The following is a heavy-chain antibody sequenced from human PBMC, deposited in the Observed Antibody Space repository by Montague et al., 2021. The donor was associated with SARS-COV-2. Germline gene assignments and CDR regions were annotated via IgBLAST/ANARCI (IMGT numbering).Heavy chain of an antibody. J-gene: IGHJ3*02. Sequence: TLSLTCTVSGGSISSNDSYCSLIHPQPGKLQWWVGYNYCSGTTYNTPSIRRLVIISVDTSKQQFSLQLSSVTAAATADYYCARGMYGLIETTDALDIWGQGTMVSVSS. V-gene: IGHV4-31*01. CDR3: ARGMYGLIETTDALDI. CDR1: GGSISSNDSY. D-gene: IGHD3-10*01. CDR2: NYCSGTT.